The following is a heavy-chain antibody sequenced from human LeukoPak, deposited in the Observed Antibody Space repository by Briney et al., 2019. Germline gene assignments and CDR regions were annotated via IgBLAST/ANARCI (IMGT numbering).Heavy chain of an antibody. V-gene: IGHV1-18*01. D-gene: IGHD3-10*01. J-gene: IGHJ4*02. CDR3: ARDNPNYYGSGSYDY. Sequence: ASVKVSCKASGGTFSSYAISWVRQAPGQGLEWMGWISAYNGNTNYAQKLQGRVTMTTDTSTSTAYMELRSLRSDDTAVYYCARDNPNYYGSGSYDYWGQGTLVTVSS. CDR2: ISAYNGNT. CDR1: GGTFSSYA.